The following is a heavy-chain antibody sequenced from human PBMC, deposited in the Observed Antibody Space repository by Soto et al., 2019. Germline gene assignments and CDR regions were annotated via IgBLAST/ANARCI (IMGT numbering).Heavy chain of an antibody. D-gene: IGHD3-9*01. CDR2: INAGNGNT. J-gene: IGHJ6*02. CDR1: GYTFTSYA. CDR3: ARALRYFDWLLSDYYYYYGMDV. Sequence: QVQLVQSGAEVKKPGASVKVSCKASGYTFTSYAMHWVRQAPGQRLEWMGWINAGNGNTKYSQKFQGRVTITRDTSASTAYMTLSSLRSEDTAVYYCARALRYFDWLLSDYYYYYGMDVWGQGTTVTVSS. V-gene: IGHV1-3*01.